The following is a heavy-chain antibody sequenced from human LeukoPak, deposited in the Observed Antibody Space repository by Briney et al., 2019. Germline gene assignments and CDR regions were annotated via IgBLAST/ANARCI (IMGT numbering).Heavy chain of an antibody. CDR3: ARAGGDSDAFDI. J-gene: IGHJ3*02. Sequence: SVKVSCKASGGTFSSYAISWVRQAPGQGLEWMGGIIPIFGTANYALKFQGRVTITTDESTSTAYMGLSSLRSEDTAVYYCARAGGDSDAFDIWGQGTMVTVSS. V-gene: IGHV1-69*05. CDR2: IIPIFGTA. CDR1: GGTFSSYA. D-gene: IGHD2-21*02.